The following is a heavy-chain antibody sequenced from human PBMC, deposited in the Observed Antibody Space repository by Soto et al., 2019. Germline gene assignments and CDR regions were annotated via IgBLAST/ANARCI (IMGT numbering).Heavy chain of an antibody. V-gene: IGHV1-18*01. D-gene: IGHD2-2*01. CDR1: GYTFSNYG. CDR3: ARVVPGAEAWFGP. J-gene: IGHJ5*02. Sequence: QVQLVQSGGEVKRPGASVKVSCKTSGYTFSNYGITWVRQAPGQPLGWLGWISLYSDGTNYAQKFEGRVSMTTDTSTTTAYMELRSLISDDTAVYYCARVVPGAEAWFGPWGQGTLVTVSS. CDR2: ISLYSDGT.